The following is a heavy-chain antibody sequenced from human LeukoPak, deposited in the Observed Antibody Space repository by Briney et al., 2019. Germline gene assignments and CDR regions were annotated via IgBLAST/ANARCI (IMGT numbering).Heavy chain of an antibody. CDR2: INPNSGGT. CDR3: ARDPDYYDSSVPNWFDP. Sequence: ASVKVSCKASGYTFTGYYMHWVRQAPGQGLEWMGWINPNSGGTNYAQKFQGRVTMTRDTSISTAYMELSRLRSDDTAVYYCARDPDYYDSSVPNWFDPWGQGTLVTVSS. CDR1: GYTFTGYY. J-gene: IGHJ5*02. D-gene: IGHD3-22*01. V-gene: IGHV1-2*02.